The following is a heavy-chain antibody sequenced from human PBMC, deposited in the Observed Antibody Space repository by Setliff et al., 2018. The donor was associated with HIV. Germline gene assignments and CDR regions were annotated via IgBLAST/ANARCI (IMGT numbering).Heavy chain of an antibody. CDR3: TRQTYYYGSGRYFPPDY. CDR1: GFAFSDYY. D-gene: IGHD3-10*01. CDR2: VRPHSINK. J-gene: IGHJ4*02. Sequence: GASVKVSCKASGFAFSDYYIHWVRQAPGQGLEWMGWVRPHSINKVYAQKFQGRVTMTSDASLSTAYMELSGLTSDDTAVYYCTRQTYYYGSGRYFPPDYWGQGTLVTVSS. V-gene: IGHV1-2*02.